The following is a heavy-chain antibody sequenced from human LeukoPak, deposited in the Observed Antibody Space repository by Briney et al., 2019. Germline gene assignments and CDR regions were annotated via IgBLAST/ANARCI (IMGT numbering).Heavy chain of an antibody. J-gene: IGHJ4*02. Sequence: PGGSLRLSCAASGFTFSSYSMNWVRQAPGKGLEWVANMKQDGSERFYVDSVKGRFTISRDNAENSLFLQMNSLRAEDTAIYYCARAISRSNSWPYFDCWGQGTLVTVSS. D-gene: IGHD6-13*01. CDR1: GFTFSSYS. CDR2: MKQDGSER. V-gene: IGHV3-7*03. CDR3: ARAISRSNSWPYFDC.